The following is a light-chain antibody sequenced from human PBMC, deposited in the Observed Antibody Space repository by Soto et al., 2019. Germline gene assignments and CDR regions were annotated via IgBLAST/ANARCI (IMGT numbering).Light chain of an antibody. CDR2: EVS. Sequence: QSALTQPPSASGSPGQSVTISCTGTSSDVGGYNYVSWYQQHPGKAPKVMIFEVSKRPSGVPDRFSGSKSGNTASLTVSGLQAEYEADYYCSTYTGSDSPYVFGTGTKVTVL. J-gene: IGLJ1*01. CDR3: STYTGSDSPYV. V-gene: IGLV2-8*01. CDR1: SSDVGGYNY.